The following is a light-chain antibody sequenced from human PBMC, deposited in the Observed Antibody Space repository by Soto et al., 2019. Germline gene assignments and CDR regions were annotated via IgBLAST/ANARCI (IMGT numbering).Light chain of an antibody. J-gene: IGKJ5*01. CDR2: AAS. CDR3: QQRYSTPRIT. V-gene: IGKV1-39*01. CDR1: QSISSY. Sequence: DIQMTQSPSSLSASVGDRVTITCRASQSISSYLNWYQQKPGKAPSLLIYAASSLQSGVPSRFSGSGSGTDFTLTISRLQPEDVATYYCQQRYSTPRITFGQGTRLEIK.